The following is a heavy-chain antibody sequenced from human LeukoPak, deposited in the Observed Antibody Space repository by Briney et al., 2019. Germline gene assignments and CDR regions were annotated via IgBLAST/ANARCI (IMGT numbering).Heavy chain of an antibody. V-gene: IGHV1-18*01. J-gene: IGHJ4*02. D-gene: IGHD6-13*01. Sequence: GASVTVSCKSSGYTFTSYGISWVRQAPGQGLEWKGWISAYNGNTNYAQKLQGRVTMTTDTSTSTAYMELRSLRSDDTAVYYCARLQLVRCYFDYWGQGTLVTVSS. CDR1: GYTFTSYG. CDR2: ISAYNGNT. CDR3: ARLQLVRCYFDY.